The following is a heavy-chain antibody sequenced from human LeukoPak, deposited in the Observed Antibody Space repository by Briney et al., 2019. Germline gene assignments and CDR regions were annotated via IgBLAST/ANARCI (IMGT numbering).Heavy chain of an antibody. J-gene: IGHJ4*02. D-gene: IGHD5-18*01. V-gene: IGHV3-74*01. CDR1: GFTFSSYW. Sequence: QPGGSLRLSCAASGFTFSSYWMHWVRQAPGKGLVWVSRINSDGSSTSYADSVKGRFTISRDNAKNSLYLQMNSLRAEDTAVYYCARVSHSYANFGGYYFDYWGQGTLVTVSS. CDR2: INSDGSST. CDR3: ARVSHSYANFGGYYFDY.